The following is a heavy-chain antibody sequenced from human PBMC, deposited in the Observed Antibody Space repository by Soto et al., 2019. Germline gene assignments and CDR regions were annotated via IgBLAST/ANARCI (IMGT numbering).Heavy chain of an antibody. J-gene: IGHJ6*02. D-gene: IGHD4-17*01. CDR1: GGTFSRYS. V-gene: IGHV1-69*12. Sequence: QVQLVQSGAEVKKPGSSVKVSCKASGGTFSRYSISWVRQAPGQGLEWMGGIISVFGTANYAQKFQGRVTITADESTSTVYMELSSLTSDDTAVYLCASCLVTTYFYYYGMDVWGQGTRVTVSS. CDR3: ASCLVTTYFYYYGMDV. CDR2: IISVFGTA.